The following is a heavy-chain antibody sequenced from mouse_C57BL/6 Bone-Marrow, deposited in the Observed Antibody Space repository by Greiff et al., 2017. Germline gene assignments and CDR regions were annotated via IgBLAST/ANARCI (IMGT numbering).Heavy chain of an antibody. J-gene: IGHJ3*01. V-gene: IGHV1-19*01. CDR2: INPYNGGT. Sequence: EVKLMESGPVLVKPGASVKMSCKASGYTFTDYYMNWVKQSHGKSLEWIGVINPYNGGTSYNQKFKGKATLTVDKSSSTAYMELNSLTSEDSAVYYWARAYGSSQAWFAYWGQGTLVTVSA. CDR1: GYTFTDYY. CDR3: ARAYGSSQAWFAY. D-gene: IGHD1-1*01.